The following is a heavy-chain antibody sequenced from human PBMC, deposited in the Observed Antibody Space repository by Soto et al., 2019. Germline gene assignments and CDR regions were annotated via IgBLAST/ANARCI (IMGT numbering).Heavy chain of an antibody. CDR2: IRGDDDNYAT. J-gene: IGHJ6*02. CDR1: GFTFSEST. V-gene: IGHV3-73*02. Sequence: EERLVQFGGGLVQPGESLELSCIASGFTFSESTIYWVRQAPGTGLEWVGHIRGDDDNYATSYVESVKGRFTISRDDATNTASLQMSSLKTEDKAVYYCARQWSLGTFFYFAMDVWGPGAAVTVAS. D-gene: IGHD7-27*01. CDR3: ARQWSLGTFFYFAMDV.